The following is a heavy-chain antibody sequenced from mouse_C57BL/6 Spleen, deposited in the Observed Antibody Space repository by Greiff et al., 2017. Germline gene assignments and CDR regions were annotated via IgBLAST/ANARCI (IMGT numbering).Heavy chain of an antibody. V-gene: IGHV1-80*01. J-gene: IGHJ1*03. CDR2: IYPGDGDT. D-gene: IGHD1-1*01. Sequence: QVQLQQSGAELVKPGASVKISCKASGYAFSSYWMNWVKQRPGKGLEWIGQIYPGDGDTNYNGKFKGKATLTADKSSSTAYMQLSSLTSEDSAVYFCARTGYYGSRPLWYFDVWGTGTTVTVSS. CDR3: ARTGYYGSRPLWYFDV. CDR1: GYAFSSYW.